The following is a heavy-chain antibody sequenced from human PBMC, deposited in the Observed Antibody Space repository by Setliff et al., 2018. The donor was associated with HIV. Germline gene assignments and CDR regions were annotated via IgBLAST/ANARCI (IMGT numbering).Heavy chain of an antibody. V-gene: IGHV1-2*02. Sequence: ASVKVSCKASGYTFTGYYMHWVRQAPGQGLEWMGWVNPNSGATNYAQSFHARVTMTSDTSISTVYLELSSLRSDDTAVYYCARDPYSSGESDAFDIWGQGTMVTVSS. CDR2: VNPNSGAT. CDR1: GYTFTGYY. D-gene: IGHD6-19*01. J-gene: IGHJ3*02. CDR3: ARDPYSSGESDAFDI.